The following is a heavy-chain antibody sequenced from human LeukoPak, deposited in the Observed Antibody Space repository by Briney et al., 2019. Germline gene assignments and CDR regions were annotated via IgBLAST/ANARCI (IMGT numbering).Heavy chain of an antibody. V-gene: IGHV3-74*01. J-gene: IGHJ4*02. CDR2: INSDGSST. CDR1: GFTFGSYW. D-gene: IGHD6-19*01. Sequence: GGSLRLSCAASGFTFGSYWMHWVRQAPGKGLVWVSRINSDGSSTSYADSVKGRFTISRDNAKNTLYLQMNSLRAEDTAVYYCARSSGWSNFDYWGQGTLVTVSS. CDR3: ARSSGWSNFDY.